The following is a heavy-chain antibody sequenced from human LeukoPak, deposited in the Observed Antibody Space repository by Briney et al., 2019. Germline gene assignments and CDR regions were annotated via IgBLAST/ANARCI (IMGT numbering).Heavy chain of an antibody. J-gene: IGHJ5*02. D-gene: IGHD3-3*01. V-gene: IGHV4-39*07. Sequence: SETLSLTCTVSGGSFSSSSYYWGWIRQPPGKGLEWIGSIYYSGSTYYKPSLKSRVTISVDTSKNQFSLKLSSVTAADTAVYYCARRKVGVVILIPWGQGTLVTVSS. CDR3: ARRKVGVVILIP. CDR1: GGSFSSSSYY. CDR2: IYYSGST.